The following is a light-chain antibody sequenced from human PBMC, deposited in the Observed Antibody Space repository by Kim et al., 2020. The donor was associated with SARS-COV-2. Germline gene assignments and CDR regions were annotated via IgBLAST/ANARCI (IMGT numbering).Light chain of an antibody. CDR1: SSNIGSNT. J-gene: IGLJ3*02. CDR3: AAWDDSLNGPL. CDR2: GNN. Sequence: QSVLTQPPSASATPGQRVTISCSGGSSNIGSNTVNWYQQFPGTAPKLLIYGNNQRPSGVPDRFSGSKSGTSASLAISGLQSGDEADYFCAAWDDSLNGPLFGGGTQLTVL. V-gene: IGLV1-44*01.